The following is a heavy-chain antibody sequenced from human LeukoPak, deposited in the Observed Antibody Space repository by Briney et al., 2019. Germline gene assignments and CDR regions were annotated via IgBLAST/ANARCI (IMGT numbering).Heavy chain of an antibody. CDR1: GFTFGDYA. CDR3: ARRAGEYSHPYDY. V-gene: IGHV3-53*01. Sequence: GGSLRLSCTASGFTFGDYAMSWVRQAPGKGLEWVSFIYSGGNTHYSDSVKGRFTISRDNSKNTLYLQMNSPRAEDTAVYYCARRAGEYSHPYDYWGQGTLVTVSS. D-gene: IGHD4-17*01. CDR2: IYSGGNT. J-gene: IGHJ4*02.